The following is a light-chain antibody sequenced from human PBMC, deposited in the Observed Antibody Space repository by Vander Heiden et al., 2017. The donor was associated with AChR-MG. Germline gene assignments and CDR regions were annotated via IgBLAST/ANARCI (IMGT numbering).Light chain of an antibody. CDR1: SGHSSYA. V-gene: IGLV4-69*01. Sequence: QLVLSQSPSASASLGASVKPTCTPSSGHSSYAIAWHQQQPEKGPRYLMKLNSDGSHSKGDGIPDGFSGSSSGAGRYLTISSLQSEDEADYYCQTWGTGSWVFGGGTKLTVL. CDR3: QTWGTGSWV. CDR2: LNSDGSH. J-gene: IGLJ3*02.